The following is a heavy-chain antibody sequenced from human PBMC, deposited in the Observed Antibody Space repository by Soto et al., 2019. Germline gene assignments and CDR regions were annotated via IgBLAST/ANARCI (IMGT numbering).Heavy chain of an antibody. CDR3: AHVDTAMVSHQFLDY. Sequence: SGPTLVNPTQTLTLTCTFSGFSLSTSGVGVGWIRQPPGKALEWLALIYWNDDKRYSPSLKSRLTITKDTSKNQVVLTMTNMDPVDTATYYCAHVDTAMVSHQFLDYWGQGTLVTVSS. CDR1: GFSLSTSGVG. V-gene: IGHV2-5*01. J-gene: IGHJ4*02. D-gene: IGHD5-18*01. CDR2: IYWNDDK.